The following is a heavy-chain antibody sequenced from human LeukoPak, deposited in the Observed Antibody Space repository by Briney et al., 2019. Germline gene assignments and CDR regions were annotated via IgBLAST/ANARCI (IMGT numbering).Heavy chain of an antibody. CDR3: AKDRVRFLEWSKTSYYYYGMGV. Sequence: GGSLRLSCAASGFIVSSNYMSWVRQAPGKGLEWVSAIYSGGSTYYADSVKGRFTISRDNSKNTLYLQMNSLRAEDTAVYYCAKDRVRFLEWSKTSYYYYGMGVWGQGTTVTVSS. CDR2: IYSGGST. V-gene: IGHV3-53*05. D-gene: IGHD3-3*01. J-gene: IGHJ6*02. CDR1: GFIVSSNY.